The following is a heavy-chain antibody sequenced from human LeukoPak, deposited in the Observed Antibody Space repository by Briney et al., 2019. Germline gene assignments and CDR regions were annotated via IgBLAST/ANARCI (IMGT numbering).Heavy chain of an antibody. J-gene: IGHJ6*03. CDR3: ASDYSKYDPQLRMDV. V-gene: IGHV3-66*02. D-gene: IGHD4-11*01. CDR1: GFTVSSNY. Sequence: GGSLRLSCAASGFTVSSNYIIWVRQAPGKGLEWVSVIYSGGDTYYAASVKGRFTISRDNYKNTVYFQMNRLRAEDTAVYYCASDYSKYDPQLRMDVWGKGTTVTVSS. CDR2: IYSGGDT.